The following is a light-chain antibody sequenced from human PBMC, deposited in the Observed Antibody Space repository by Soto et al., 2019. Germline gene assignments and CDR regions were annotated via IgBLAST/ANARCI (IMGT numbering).Light chain of an antibody. CDR1: SSDVGSFNY. J-gene: IGLJ2*01. V-gene: IGLV2-14*01. Sequence: QSALTQPASVSGSPGQSITISCTGTSSDVGSFNYVSWYQQHPGKAPKLMIYEVNDRPSGVSDRFSGSKSGNTASLTISGLQAADEADYYCSSYTRASTVVFGGGTQLTVL. CDR3: SSYTRASTVV. CDR2: EVN.